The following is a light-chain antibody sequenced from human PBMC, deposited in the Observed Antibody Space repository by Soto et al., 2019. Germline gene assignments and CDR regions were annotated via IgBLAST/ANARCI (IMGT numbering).Light chain of an antibody. V-gene: IGKV1-5*01. CDR3: QHYGGMWT. J-gene: IGKJ1*01. Sequence: DIQMTQSPSTLSASVGDRVAIPSRVSRHSTSSLAWYHLKPGKAPKVLIYGALNLECGVPARFSGSGYGTEFTLTISSLQADDVAAYCCQHYGGMWTFGQGTKVDIK. CDR1: RHSTSS. CDR2: GAL.